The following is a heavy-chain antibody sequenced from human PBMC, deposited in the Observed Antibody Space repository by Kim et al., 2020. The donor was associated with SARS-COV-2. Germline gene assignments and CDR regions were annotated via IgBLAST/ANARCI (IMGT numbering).Heavy chain of an antibody. Sequence: GSSTSYPDSVKGRFTISRDKAKNTLYLQMNSLGAEDTAMYYCALTGNTAYWGQGTLVTVSS. V-gene: IGHV3-74*01. CDR3: ALTGNTAY. D-gene: IGHD1-7*01. J-gene: IGHJ4*02. CDR2: GSST.